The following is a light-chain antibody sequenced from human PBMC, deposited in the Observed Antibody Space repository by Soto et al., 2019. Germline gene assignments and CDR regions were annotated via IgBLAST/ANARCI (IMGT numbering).Light chain of an antibody. J-gene: IGLJ1*01. CDR1: SSDVGGYNY. Sequence: QSALTQPASVSGSPGQSITISCTGTSSDVGGYNYVSWYQQHPGKAPKLMIYDVSNRPSGVSNRFSGSKSGNTASLTISGXXAEXXXDYYCSSYTSSSTLLYVFGTGTKVTVL. CDR3: SSYTSSSTLLYV. V-gene: IGLV2-14*01. CDR2: DVS.